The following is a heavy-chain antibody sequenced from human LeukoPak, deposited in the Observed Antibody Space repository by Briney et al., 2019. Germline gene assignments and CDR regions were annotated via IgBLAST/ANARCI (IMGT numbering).Heavy chain of an antibody. Sequence: GGSLRLSCAASRFTFSSYAMSWVRQAPGKGLVCVSSISGSGGSTCYADSVKGRFTISRDNSKNTLYLQMSSLRAEDTALYYCAKEVGLSAAGTRGDFDYWGQGTLVTVSS. J-gene: IGHJ4*02. D-gene: IGHD6-13*01. CDR3: AKEVGLSAAGTRGDFDY. V-gene: IGHV3-23*01. CDR1: RFTFSSYA. CDR2: ISGSGGST.